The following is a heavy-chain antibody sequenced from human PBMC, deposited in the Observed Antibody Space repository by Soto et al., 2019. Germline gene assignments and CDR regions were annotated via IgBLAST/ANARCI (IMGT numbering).Heavy chain of an antibody. CDR2: ISSNGGST. CDR1: GFTFSSYA. J-gene: IGHJ6*03. D-gene: IGHD2-2*01. V-gene: IGHV3-64*01. CDR3: ARNYELVVPAAIGPSYYYYYMDV. Sequence: PGGSLRLSCAASGFTFSSYAMHWVRQAPGKGLEYVSAISSNGGSTYYANSVKGRFTISRDNSKNTLYLQMGSLRAEDMAVYYCARNYELVVPAAIGPSYYYYYMDVWGKGTTVTVS.